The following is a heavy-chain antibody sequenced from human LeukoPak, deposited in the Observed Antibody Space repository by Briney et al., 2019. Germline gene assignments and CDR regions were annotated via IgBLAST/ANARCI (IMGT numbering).Heavy chain of an antibody. V-gene: IGHV3-7*01. D-gene: IGHD3-22*01. CDR2: IKPDGSEK. Sequence: GGSLRLSCAASGFTFSNSWMTWVRQAPGKGLEWVTTIKPDGSEKFYVDSVKGRFTIARDNADKLLYLHMKSLRAEDTAVYYCARSTGYYDSSGFDYWGQGTLVTVSS. CDR3: ARSTGYYDSSGFDY. CDR1: GFTFSNSW. J-gene: IGHJ4*02.